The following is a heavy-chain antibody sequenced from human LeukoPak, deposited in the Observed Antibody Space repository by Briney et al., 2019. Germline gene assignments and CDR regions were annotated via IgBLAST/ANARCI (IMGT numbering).Heavy chain of an antibody. V-gene: IGHV1-69*05. D-gene: IGHD4-17*01. CDR1: GGTFSSYA. CDR3: ARMTTVTTVEYYYYMDV. J-gene: IGHJ6*03. Sequence: SVKVSCKASGGTFSSYAISWVRQAPGQGLEWMRGIIPIFGTANYAQKFQGRVTITTDESTSTAYMELSSLRSEDTAVYYCARMTTVTTVEYYYYMDVWGKGTTVTVSS. CDR2: IIPIFGTA.